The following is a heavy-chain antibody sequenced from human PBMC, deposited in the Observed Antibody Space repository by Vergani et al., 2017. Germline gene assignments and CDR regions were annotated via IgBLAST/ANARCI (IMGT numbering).Heavy chain of an antibody. J-gene: IGHJ4*02. CDR2: IYYSGST. D-gene: IGHD2-2*01. Sequence: QVQLQESGPGLVKPSQTLSLTCTVSGGSISSGDYYWSWIRQPPGKGLEWIGYIYYSGSTYYNPSLKSRVTISVDTSKNQFSLKLSSVTAADTAVYYCAREDLGYCSSTSCSEGAFDYWGQGTLVTVSS. CDR1: GGSISSGDYY. V-gene: IGHV4-30-4*08. CDR3: AREDLGYCSSTSCSEGAFDY.